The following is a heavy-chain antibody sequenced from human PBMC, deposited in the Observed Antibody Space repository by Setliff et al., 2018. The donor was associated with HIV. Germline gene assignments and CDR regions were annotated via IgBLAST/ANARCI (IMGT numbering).Heavy chain of an antibody. CDR1: GGSMNSENNH. J-gene: IGHJ4*02. CDR3: ARDPSDGYGHFDY. Sequence: ASETLSLTCTVSGGSMNSENNHWGWFRQPAGKGLEWVGRFTNRGSTDYNPSLKSRVTISIDRSRNQFSLKLSAVTAADTAVYFCARDPSDGYGHFDYWGQGALVTVSS. V-gene: IGHV4-61*02. D-gene: IGHD5-18*01. CDR2: FTNRGST.